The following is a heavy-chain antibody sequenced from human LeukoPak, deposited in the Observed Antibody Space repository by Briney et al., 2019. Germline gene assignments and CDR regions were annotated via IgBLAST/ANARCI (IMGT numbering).Heavy chain of an antibody. Sequence: GGSLRLSCAASGFTFDDYGMSWVRQAPGKGLEWVSGINWNGGSTGYADSVKGRFTISRDNAKNSLYLQMNSLRAEDTALYYCARVYSSSWYLSAGDYCDHWGQGTLVTVSS. D-gene: IGHD6-13*01. V-gene: IGHV3-20*04. CDR1: GFTFDDYG. J-gene: IGHJ4*02. CDR3: ARVYSSSWYLSAGDYCDH. CDR2: INWNGGST.